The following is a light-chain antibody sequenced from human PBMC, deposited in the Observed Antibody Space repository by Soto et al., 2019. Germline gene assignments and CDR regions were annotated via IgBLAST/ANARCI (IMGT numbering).Light chain of an antibody. CDR3: QQYGSSPTWT. Sequence: EIVLTQSPGTLSLSPGERATLSCRASQSVSSSYLAWYQQKPGQAPRLLISGASSRAPGIPDRFSGSGSGTAFTLTISRLEPEDFAVYYCQQYGSSPTWTFGQGTKVEIK. CDR2: GAS. V-gene: IGKV3-20*01. CDR1: QSVSSSY. J-gene: IGKJ1*01.